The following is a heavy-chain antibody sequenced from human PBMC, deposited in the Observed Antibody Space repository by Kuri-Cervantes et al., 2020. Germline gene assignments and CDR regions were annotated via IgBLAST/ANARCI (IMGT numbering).Heavy chain of an antibody. CDR1: GFTFSSYA. D-gene: IGHD5-12*01. Sequence: GGSLRLSCAASGFTFSSYAMHWVRQAPGKGLEWVSGISWNSGSIGYADSVKGRFTISRDNAKNTLYLQMNSLRAEDTAVYYCAREAGSGYDLAYWGQGTLVTVSS. J-gene: IGHJ4*02. CDR3: AREAGSGYDLAY. V-gene: IGHV3-9*01. CDR2: ISWNSGSI.